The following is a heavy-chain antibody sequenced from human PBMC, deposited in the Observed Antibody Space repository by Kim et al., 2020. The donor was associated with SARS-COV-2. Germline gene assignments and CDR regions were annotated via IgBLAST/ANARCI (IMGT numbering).Heavy chain of an antibody. CDR3: ARDLSAKRLETTVTNANPDY. CDR1: GFTFSSYG. Sequence: GGSLRLSCAASGFTFSSYGMHWVRQAPGKGLEWVAVIWYDGSNIYYADSVKGRFTISRDNSKNTLYLQMNSLRAEDTAVYYCARDLSAKRLETTVTNANPDYWGQGTLVTVSS. J-gene: IGHJ4*02. V-gene: IGHV3-33*01. D-gene: IGHD4-17*01. CDR2: IWYDGSNI.